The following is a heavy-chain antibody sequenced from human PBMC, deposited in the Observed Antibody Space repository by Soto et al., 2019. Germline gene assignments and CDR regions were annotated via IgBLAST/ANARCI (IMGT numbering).Heavy chain of an antibody. CDR2: IYYSGST. D-gene: IGHD5-12*01. V-gene: IGHV4-59*01. CDR1: GGSISSYY. CDR3: AREGTQEDGYTE. J-gene: IGHJ4*01. Sequence: QVQLQESGPGLVKPSETLSLTCTVSGGSISSYYWSWIRQPPGKGLEWIGYIYYSGSTNYNPSLKSRVTISVDMSKNQFSLKLSSVTAADTAVYYCAREGTQEDGYTEWGHGTLVTVSS.